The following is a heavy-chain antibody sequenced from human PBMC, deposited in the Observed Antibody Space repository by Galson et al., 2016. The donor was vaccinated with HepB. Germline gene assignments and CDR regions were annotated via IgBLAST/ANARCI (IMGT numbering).Heavy chain of an antibody. V-gene: IGHV3-73*01. D-gene: IGHD2-2*01. J-gene: IGHJ5*02. Sequence: SLRLSCAASGFTFSSSHMHWVRQASGKGLEWVGRIRSKADNSAAAYAASVKGRFTISRDDSENTAYLQMNSLKIEDTAVYYCTRGYCAGTSCYPQFDPWGQGTLVTVSS. CDR3: TRGYCAGTSCYPQFDP. CDR1: GFTFSSSH. CDR2: IRSKADNSAA.